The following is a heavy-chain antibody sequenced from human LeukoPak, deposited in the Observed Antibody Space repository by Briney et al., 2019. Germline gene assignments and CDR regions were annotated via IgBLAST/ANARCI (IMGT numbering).Heavy chain of an antibody. CDR1: GGTXSSYA. Sequence: SVKVSCKASGGTXSSYAISWVRQAPGQGLEWMGRIIPILGIANYAQKFQGRVTITADKSTSTAYMELSSLRSEDTAVYYCARDRNRIAAAEVVDYWGQGTLVTVSS. CDR2: IIPILGIA. J-gene: IGHJ4*02. V-gene: IGHV1-69*04. D-gene: IGHD6-13*01. CDR3: ARDRNRIAAAEVVDY.